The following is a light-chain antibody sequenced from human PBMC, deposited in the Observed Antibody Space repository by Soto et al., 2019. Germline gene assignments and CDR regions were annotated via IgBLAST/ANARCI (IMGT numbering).Light chain of an antibody. J-gene: IGLJ3*02. CDR3: TSYTSISTWV. CDR2: DVS. V-gene: IGLV2-14*03. Sequence: QSALSQPASVSGSPGQSITISCTGTSSDIGGYNYVSWYQQHPGKAPKLMIYDVSNRPSGVSNRFSGSKSANTASLTISGLQAEDEADYFCTSYTSISTWVFGGGTKLTVL. CDR1: SSDIGGYNY.